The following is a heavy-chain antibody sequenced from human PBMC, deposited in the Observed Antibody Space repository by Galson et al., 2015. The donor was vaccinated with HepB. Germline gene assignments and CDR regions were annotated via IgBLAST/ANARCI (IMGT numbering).Heavy chain of an antibody. J-gene: IGHJ6*02. V-gene: IGHV1-18*04. Sequence: SVKVSCKASGYTFTSYGISWVRQAPGQGLEWMGWISAYNGNTNYAQKLQGRVTMTTDTSTSTAYMELRSLRSDDTAVYYCARDGGGDYGDYVSGMDVWGQGTTVTVSS. CDR3: ARDGGGDYGDYVSGMDV. D-gene: IGHD4-17*01. CDR1: GYTFTSYG. CDR2: ISAYNGNT.